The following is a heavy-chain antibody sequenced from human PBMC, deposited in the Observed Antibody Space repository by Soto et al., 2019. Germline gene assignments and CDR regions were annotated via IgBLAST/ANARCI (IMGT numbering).Heavy chain of an antibody. V-gene: IGHV3-21*01. CDR2: ISSSSSYI. D-gene: IGHD3-10*01. Sequence: GGSLRLSCAASGFTFSSYSMNWVRQAPGKGLEWVSSISSSSSYIYYADSVKGRFTISRDNAKNSLYLQMNSLRAEDTAVYYCASSPDTMVRGQRGYWGQGTLVTVSS. CDR3: ASSPDTMVRGQRGY. J-gene: IGHJ4*02. CDR1: GFTFSSYS.